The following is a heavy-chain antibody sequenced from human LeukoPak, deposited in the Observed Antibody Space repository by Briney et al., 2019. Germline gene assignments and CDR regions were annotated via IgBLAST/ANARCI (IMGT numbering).Heavy chain of an antibody. CDR1: GGSISSGDYY. J-gene: IGHJ3*02. D-gene: IGHD4-17*01. CDR3: ARSQYYGDFEGAFDI. V-gene: IGHV4-30-4*01. CDR2: IYYSGST. Sequence: SQTLSLTCPVSGGSISSGDYYWSWLRQPPGKGLEWFGYIYYSGSTYYNPSLKCRVTISVDTSKNQFSLKLSSVTAADTAVYYCARSQYYGDFEGAFDIWGQGTMVTVSS.